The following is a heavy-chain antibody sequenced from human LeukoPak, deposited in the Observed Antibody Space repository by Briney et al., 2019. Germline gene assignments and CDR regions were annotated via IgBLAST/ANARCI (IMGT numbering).Heavy chain of an antibody. CDR3: ARETYYYDSRGDAFDI. D-gene: IGHD3-22*01. J-gene: IGHJ3*02. V-gene: IGHV3-23*01. Sequence: PGGSLRLSCAASGFTFSSYAMSWVRQAPGKGLEWVSAISGSGGSTYYADSVKGRFTISRDNAKNSLYLQMNSLRAEDTAVYYCARETYYYDSRGDAFDIWGQGTMVTVSS. CDR1: GFTFSSYA. CDR2: ISGSGGST.